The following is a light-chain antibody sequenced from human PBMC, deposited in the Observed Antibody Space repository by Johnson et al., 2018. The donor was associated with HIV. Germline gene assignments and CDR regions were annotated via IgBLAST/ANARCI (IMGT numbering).Light chain of an antibody. CDR3: GTWDSSLNAYV. CDR1: SSNIGNNY. Sequence: QSVLTQPPSVSAAPGQKVTISCSGSSSNIGNNYVSWYQQIPGTAPKHLIYDNNKRPSGIPDRVSGSKSGTSATLGITGIQTGGEADYYCGTWDSSLNAYVFGTGTKVTVL. J-gene: IGLJ1*01. V-gene: IGLV1-51*01. CDR2: DNN.